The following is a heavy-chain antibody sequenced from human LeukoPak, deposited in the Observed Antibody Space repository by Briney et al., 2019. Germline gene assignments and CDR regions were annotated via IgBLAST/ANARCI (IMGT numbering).Heavy chain of an antibody. V-gene: IGHV1-69*04. CDR3: ARLLNYYDSSGYYYDDY. D-gene: IGHD3-22*01. J-gene: IGHJ4*02. CDR1: GGTFSSYA. Sequence: SVKVSCKASGGTFSSYAISGVRQAPGQGRDGMGRSIPILGTANYAQKFHGRVTSTADKSTRNDYMELSSLRSEDTAVYYCARLLNYYDSSGYYYDDYWGQGTLVTVSS. CDR2: SIPILGTA.